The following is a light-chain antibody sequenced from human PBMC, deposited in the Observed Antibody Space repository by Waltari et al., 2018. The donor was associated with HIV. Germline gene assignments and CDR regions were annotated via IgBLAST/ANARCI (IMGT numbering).Light chain of an antibody. V-gene: IGLV2-14*01. CDR1: RGDVGTYNY. Sequence: QSALTQPAAVSGSPGQSITISCTGARGDVGTYNYVSWYQTLPGKAPKPIIYEVSHRPSGLSKRFSGSKSGNTASLTISGRQAEDEGYYYCSSYTSRDTLVFGTGTEVTVL. CDR2: EVS. J-gene: IGLJ1*01. CDR3: SSYTSRDTLV.